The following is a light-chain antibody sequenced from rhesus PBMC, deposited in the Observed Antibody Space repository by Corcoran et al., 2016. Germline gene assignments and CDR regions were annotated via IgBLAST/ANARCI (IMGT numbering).Light chain of an antibody. Sequence: DIQMTQSPSSLSASVGDRVTITCRASENIYNYLNWYQHKPGKAQKLLIYKASTLKSGGPSRFSGSGAGTDYSFTISSLQSADVATYYCQHTYGTPYSFGQGTKVEIK. CDR1: ENIYNY. CDR2: KAS. CDR3: QHTYGTPYS. V-gene: IGKV1-74*01. J-gene: IGKJ2*01.